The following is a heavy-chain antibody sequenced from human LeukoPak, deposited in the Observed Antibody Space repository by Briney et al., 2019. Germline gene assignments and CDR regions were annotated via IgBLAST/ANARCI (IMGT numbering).Heavy chain of an antibody. D-gene: IGHD6-19*01. CDR2: INHSGST. V-gene: IGHV4-34*01. CDR3: ARSGKSGYSSGWYRGRIDY. CDR1: GGSFSGYY. Sequence: SETLSLTCAVYGGSFSGYYWSWIRQPPGKGLEWIGEINHSGSTNYNLSLKSRVTISVDTSKNQFSLKLSSVTAADTAVYYCARSGKSGYSSGWYRGRIDYWGQGTLVTVSS. J-gene: IGHJ4*02.